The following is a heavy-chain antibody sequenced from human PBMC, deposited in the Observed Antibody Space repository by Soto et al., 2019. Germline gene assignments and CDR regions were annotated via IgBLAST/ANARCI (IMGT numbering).Heavy chain of an antibody. V-gene: IGHV5-10-1*01. CDR3: ARDPAGHFDY. Sequence: PGGSLKISCQGSGYSFTSYWISWVRQMPGKGLEWMGRIDPSDSYTNYSPSFQGHVTISADKSISTAYLQWSSLKASDTAMYYCARDPAGHFDYWGQGTLVTVSS. CDR1: GYSFTSYW. J-gene: IGHJ4*02. CDR2: IDPSDSYT.